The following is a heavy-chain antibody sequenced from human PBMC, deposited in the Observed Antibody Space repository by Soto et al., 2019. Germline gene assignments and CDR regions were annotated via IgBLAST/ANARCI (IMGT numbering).Heavy chain of an antibody. V-gene: IGHV3-73*01. J-gene: IGHJ3*02. CDR1: GFTFSGSA. Sequence: GGSLSLSCAASGFTFSGSAMHWVRQASGKGLEWVSRIRSKANSYATAYAASVKGRFTISRDDSKNTAYLQMNSLKTEDTAVYYCTRPQQGGAFDIWGQGTMVTVSS. CDR2: IRSKANSYAT. CDR3: TRPQQGGAFDI. D-gene: IGHD6-13*01.